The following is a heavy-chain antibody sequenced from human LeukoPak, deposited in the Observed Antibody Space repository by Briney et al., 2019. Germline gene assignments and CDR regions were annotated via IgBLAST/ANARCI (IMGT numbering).Heavy chain of an antibody. CDR1: GGSISSSSYY. CDR2: IYYSGST. CDR3: ARPGYYGSGTTRAGAYFDY. V-gene: IGHV4-39*01. Sequence: SETLSLTCTVSGGSISSSSYYWGWIRQPPGKGLEWIGSIYYSGSTYYNPSLKSRVTISVDTSKNQLSLKLSSVTAADTAVYYCARPGYYGSGTTRAGAYFDYWGQGTLVTVSS. D-gene: IGHD3-10*01. J-gene: IGHJ4*02.